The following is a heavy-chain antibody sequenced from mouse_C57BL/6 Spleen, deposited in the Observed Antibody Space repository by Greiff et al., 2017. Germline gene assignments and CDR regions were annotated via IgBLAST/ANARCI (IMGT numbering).Heavy chain of an antibody. CDR2: IDPEDGDT. Sequence: EVQLQQSGAELVRPGASVKLSCTASGFNIKDYYMHWVKQRPEQGLEWIGRIDPEDGDTEYAPKFQGKATMTAETSSNTAYRQLSSLTSEDTAVYYCTMDYGSSYEGYWGQGTTLTVSS. D-gene: IGHD1-1*01. CDR3: TMDYGSSYEGY. V-gene: IGHV14-1*01. J-gene: IGHJ2*01. CDR1: GFNIKDYY.